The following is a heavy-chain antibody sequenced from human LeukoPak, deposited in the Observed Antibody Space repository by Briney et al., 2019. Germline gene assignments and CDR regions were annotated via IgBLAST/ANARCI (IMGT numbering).Heavy chain of an antibody. CDR1: GYTCTGYY. J-gene: IGHJ4*02. CDR2: INPNSGGT. CDR3: ARGPLYCGGDCFNDY. V-gene: IGHV1-2*02. Sequence: ASVKVSCKASGYTCTGYYMHWVRQAPGQGLEWMGWINPNSGGTNYAQKFQGRVTMTRDTSISTAYMELSRLRSDDTAVYYCARGPLYCGGDCFNDYWGQGTLVTVSS. D-gene: IGHD2-21*02.